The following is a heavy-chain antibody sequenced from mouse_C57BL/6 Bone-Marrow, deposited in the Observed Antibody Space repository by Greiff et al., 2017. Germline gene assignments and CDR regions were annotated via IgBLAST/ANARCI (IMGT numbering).Heavy chain of an antibody. J-gene: IGHJ1*03. V-gene: IGHV5-2*01. D-gene: IGHD2-5*01. Sequence: EVKLMESGGGLVQPGESLKLSCESNEYEFPSHDMSWVRKTPEKRLELVAAINSDGGSTYYPDTMERRFIISRDNTKKTLYLQMSSLRSEDTALYYCARRGSNYVDWYFDVWGTGTTVTVSS. CDR1: EYEFPSHD. CDR2: INSDGGST. CDR3: ARRGSNYVDWYFDV.